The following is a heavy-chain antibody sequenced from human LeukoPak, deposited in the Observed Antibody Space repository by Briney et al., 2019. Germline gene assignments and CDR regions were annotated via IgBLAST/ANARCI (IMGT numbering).Heavy chain of an antibody. CDR1: GFTVSSDF. J-gene: IGHJ4*02. D-gene: IGHD4-17*01. CDR2: LYSGGNT. V-gene: IGHV3-66*04. Sequence: GGSLRLSCAASGFTVSSDFMIWVRQAPGRGLEWVSILYSGGNTYYAGSVKGRFTISRDNSKNTLYLQMNSLRAEDTAVYYCARQRGTTVTTYQVYCGQGTPLTVSS. CDR3: ARQRGTTVTTYQVY.